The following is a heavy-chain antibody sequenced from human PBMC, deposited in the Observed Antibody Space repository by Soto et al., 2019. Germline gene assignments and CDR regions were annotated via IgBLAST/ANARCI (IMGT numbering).Heavy chain of an antibody. CDR2: IIPILGTA. D-gene: IGHD5-18*01. CDR1: GGTFSSYA. Sequence: QVPLVQSGAGVKKPGSSVQVSCKASGGTFSSYALSWVRQAPGQGLEWMGGIIPILGTANYAQKFQGRVTITADESTSTAYMELSSLRSEDTAVYYCARTRPYSYGSPGASFDYWGQGTLVTVSS. J-gene: IGHJ4*02. CDR3: ARTRPYSYGSPGASFDY. V-gene: IGHV1-69*01.